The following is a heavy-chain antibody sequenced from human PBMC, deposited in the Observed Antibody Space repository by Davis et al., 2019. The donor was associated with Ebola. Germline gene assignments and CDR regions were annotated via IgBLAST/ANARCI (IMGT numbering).Heavy chain of an antibody. CDR1: GYTFTSYG. D-gene: IGHD3-22*01. V-gene: IGHV1-18*01. J-gene: IGHJ6*02. CDR2: ISVYNGNT. CDR3: VAYYYDSSGYPSGMEV. Sequence: AASVKVSCKASGYTFTSYGISWVRQAPGQGLEWMGWISVYNGNTNYAQKLQGRVTMTTDTSTSTAYMELRGLRSDDTAVYYCVAYYYDSSGYPSGMEVWGQGTTVTVSS.